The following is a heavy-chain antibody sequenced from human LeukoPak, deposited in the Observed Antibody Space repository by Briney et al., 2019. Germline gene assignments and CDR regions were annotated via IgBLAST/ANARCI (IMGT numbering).Heavy chain of an antibody. J-gene: IGHJ4*02. CDR1: GFTFSSDW. CDR2: IKQDGSEK. Sequence: GGSLRLSCAASGFTFSSDWMNWVRQAPGKGLEWVANIKQDGSEKYYVDSVKGRFTISRDNAKNSLYLQMNSLRAEDTAVYYCARDTDMVRGVNFDYWGQGTLVTVSS. V-gene: IGHV3-7*03. D-gene: IGHD3-10*01. CDR3: ARDTDMVRGVNFDY.